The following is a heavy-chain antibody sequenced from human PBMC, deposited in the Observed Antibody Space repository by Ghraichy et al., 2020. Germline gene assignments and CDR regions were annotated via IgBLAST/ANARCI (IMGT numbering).Heavy chain of an antibody. CDR3: ARDTRTQYYYDSSGYYYGAVGEKY. Sequence: SETLSLTCTVSGGSISSSSYYWGWIRQPPGKGLEWIGSIYYSGSTYYNPSLKSRVTISVDTSKNQFSLKLSSVTAADTAVYYCARDTRTQYYYDSSGYYYGAVGEKYWGQGTLVTVSS. V-gene: IGHV4-39*07. CDR1: GGSISSSSYY. J-gene: IGHJ4*02. CDR2: IYYSGST. D-gene: IGHD3-22*01.